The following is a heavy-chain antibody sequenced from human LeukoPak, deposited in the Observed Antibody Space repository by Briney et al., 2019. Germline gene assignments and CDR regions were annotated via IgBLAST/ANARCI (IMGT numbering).Heavy chain of an antibody. Sequence: GASVKVSCKASGGTFSSYAISWVRQAPGQGLEWMGGIIPIFGTANYAQKFQGRVTITADESTSTAYMELSSLRSEDTAVYYCAGGGYYYDSSGFDYWGQGTLVTVSS. V-gene: IGHV1-69*13. CDR1: GGTFSSYA. J-gene: IGHJ4*02. D-gene: IGHD3-22*01. CDR2: IIPIFGTA. CDR3: AGGGYYYDSSGFDY.